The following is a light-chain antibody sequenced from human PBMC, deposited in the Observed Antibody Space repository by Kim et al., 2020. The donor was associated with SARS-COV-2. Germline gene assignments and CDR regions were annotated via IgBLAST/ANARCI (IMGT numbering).Light chain of an antibody. CDR2: MAS. Sequence: DIQMTQSPSTLSTSVGDRITITCRASQSIRNWLAWYQQKPGKAPKLLIYMASTLESGVPSRFSGAGSGTEFTLTISSLQPDDFATYYCQQYAVFSTFGQGTKLEI. J-gene: IGKJ2*01. V-gene: IGKV1-5*03. CDR3: QQYAVFST. CDR1: QSIRNW.